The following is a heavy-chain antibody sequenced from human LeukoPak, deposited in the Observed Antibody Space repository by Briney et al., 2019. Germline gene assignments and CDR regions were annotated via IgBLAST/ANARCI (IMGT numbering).Heavy chain of an antibody. J-gene: IGHJ6*03. Sequence: SETLSLTCTVSGGSFNSYYWSWIRQTPGKGLEWIGYIFYSGGTNYNPSLKSRVTMSIDTSKNQFSLRLNSVTAADTAVYYCARRVGITSAGEYFYYMDVWGTGTTVTISS. CDR1: GGSFNSYY. CDR3: ARRVGITSAGEYFYYMDV. D-gene: IGHD6-13*01. V-gene: IGHV4-59*01. CDR2: IFYSGGT.